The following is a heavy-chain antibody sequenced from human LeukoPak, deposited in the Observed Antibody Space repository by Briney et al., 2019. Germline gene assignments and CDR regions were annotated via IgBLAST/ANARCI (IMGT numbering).Heavy chain of an antibody. J-gene: IGHJ4*02. CDR1: GGSFSGYY. Sequence: SETLSLTCAVYGGSFSGYYWSWIRQPPGKGLEWIGEINHSGSTNYNPSLKSRVTISVDTSKNQFSLKLSSVTAADTAVYYCASVAVAGTGTYDYWGQGTLVTVSS. CDR3: ASVAVAGTGTYDY. CDR2: INHSGST. D-gene: IGHD6-19*01. V-gene: IGHV4-34*01.